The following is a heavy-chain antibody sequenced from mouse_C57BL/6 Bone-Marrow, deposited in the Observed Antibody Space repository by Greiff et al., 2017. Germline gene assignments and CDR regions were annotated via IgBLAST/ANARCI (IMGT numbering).Heavy chain of an antibody. V-gene: IGHV1-52*01. CDR2: IDPSDSET. CDR1: GYTFTSYW. J-gene: IGHJ2*01. Sequence: VQLQQPGAELVRPGSSVKLSCTASGYTFTSYWMHWVKQRPIQGLEWIGNIDPSDSETHYNQKFKDKATLTVDKSSSTAYMQLSSLTSEDSAVYYCARRGSDSNYGDYWGQGTTLTVSS. D-gene: IGHD2-5*01. CDR3: ARRGSDSNYGDY.